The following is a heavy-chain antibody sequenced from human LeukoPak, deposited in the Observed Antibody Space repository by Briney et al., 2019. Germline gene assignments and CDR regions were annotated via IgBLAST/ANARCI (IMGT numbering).Heavy chain of an antibody. D-gene: IGHD6-13*01. J-gene: IGHJ1*01. CDR2: INPNSGGT. Sequence: ASVKVSCKASGYTFTGYYMHWVRQAPGQGLEWMGWINPNSGGTSYAQKFQGRVTMTRDTSTSTVYMELSSLRSEDTAVYYCASSSSWYSEYFQHWGQGTLVTVSS. CDR1: GYTFTGYY. CDR3: ASSSSWYSEYFQH. V-gene: IGHV1-2*02.